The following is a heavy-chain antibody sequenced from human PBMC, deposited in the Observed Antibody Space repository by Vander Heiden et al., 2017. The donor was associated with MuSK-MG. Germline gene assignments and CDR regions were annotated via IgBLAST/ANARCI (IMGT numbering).Heavy chain of an antibody. D-gene: IGHD3-16*01. Sequence: QVQLVQSGSELKKPGASVKVSCKASGYSFNSYGMNWVRQAPGQGLEWMGWINTNTGNPTYAQGFTGRFVFSLDTSVTTAYVQISSLTAEDTAMYYCARENRDGGNYYGLDVWGQGTTVTVSS. J-gene: IGHJ6*02. CDR3: ARENRDGGNYYGLDV. CDR1: GYSFNSYG. V-gene: IGHV7-4-1*02. CDR2: INTNTGNP.